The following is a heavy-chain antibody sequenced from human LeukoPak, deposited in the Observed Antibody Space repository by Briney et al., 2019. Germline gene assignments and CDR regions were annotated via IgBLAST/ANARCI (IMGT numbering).Heavy chain of an antibody. D-gene: IGHD3-3*01. Sequence: SQTLSLTCTVSGGSISSGGYYWSRIRPHPGKGLEWIGYIYYSGSTYYNPSLKSRVTISVDTSKNQFSLKLSSVTAADTAVYYCARQGVVISLRAFDIWGQGTMVTVSS. CDR2: IYYSGST. J-gene: IGHJ3*02. CDR3: ARQGVVISLRAFDI. V-gene: IGHV4-31*03. CDR1: GGSISSGGYY.